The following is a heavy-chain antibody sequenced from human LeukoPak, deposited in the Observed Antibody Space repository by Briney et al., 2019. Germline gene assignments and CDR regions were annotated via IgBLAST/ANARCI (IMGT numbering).Heavy chain of an antibody. Sequence: SSVKVSCKASGGTFSSYAISWVRQAPGQGLEWMGGIIPIFGTANYAQKFQGRVTITTDESTSTAYMELSSLRSEDTAVYYCARGGYYYDAFDIWGQGTMVTVSS. CDR3: ARGGYYYDAFDI. D-gene: IGHD3-22*01. CDR1: GGTFSSYA. J-gene: IGHJ3*02. V-gene: IGHV1-69*05. CDR2: IIPIFGTA.